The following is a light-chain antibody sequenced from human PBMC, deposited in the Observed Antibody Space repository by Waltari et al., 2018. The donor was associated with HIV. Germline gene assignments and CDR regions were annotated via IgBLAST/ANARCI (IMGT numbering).Light chain of an antibody. CDR2: GAS. CDR3: QQYNNWPIT. V-gene: IGKV3-15*01. J-gene: IGKJ5*01. CDR1: QSVSSN. Sequence: EIVMTPAPATLSASPGERAPISCRASQSVSSNLAWYQQKPGQAPRLLIYGASTRATGIPARFSGSGSGTEFTLTISSLQSEDFAVYYCQQYNNWPITFGQGTRLEIK.